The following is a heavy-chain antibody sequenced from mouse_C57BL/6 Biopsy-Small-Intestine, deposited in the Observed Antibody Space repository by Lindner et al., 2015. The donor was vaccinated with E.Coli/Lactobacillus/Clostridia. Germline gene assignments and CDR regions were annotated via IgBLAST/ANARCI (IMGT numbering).Heavy chain of an antibody. CDR2: INPNSGTT. D-gene: IGHD1-1*02. V-gene: IGHV1-84*02. CDR3: AREYGASYYYYYYMDV. CDR1: GYTFVGYY. J-gene: IGHJ1*03. Sequence: SVKVSCKASGYTFVGYYIHWVRQAPGQGLEWLGRINPNSGTTNYAQNFQGRVTITRVTSISTAYMELSRLRSDDTAVYFCAREYGASYYYYYYMDVWGKGTTVTVSS.